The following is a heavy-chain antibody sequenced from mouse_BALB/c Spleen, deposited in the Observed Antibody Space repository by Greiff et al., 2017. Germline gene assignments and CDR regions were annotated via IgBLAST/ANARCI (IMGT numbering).Heavy chain of an antibody. D-gene: IGHD1-1*01. J-gene: IGHJ3*01. V-gene: IGHV1S81*02. CDR3: TNYGSRFAY. CDR2: INPSNGGT. Sequence: VQLQQPGAELVKPGASVKLSCKASGYTFTSYYMYWVKQRPGQGLEWIGGINPSNGGTNFNEKFKSKATLTVDKSSSTAYMQLSSLTSEDSAVYYCTNYGSRFAYWGQGTLVTVSA. CDR1: GYTFTSYY.